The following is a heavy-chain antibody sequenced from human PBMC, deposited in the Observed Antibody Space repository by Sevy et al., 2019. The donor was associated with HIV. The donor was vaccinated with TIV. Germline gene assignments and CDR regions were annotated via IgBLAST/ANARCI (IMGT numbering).Heavy chain of an antibody. Sequence: GGSLRLSCAASGFIFSTYGMHWVRQAPGKVLEWVALIWYDGSSQYYADSVQGRFTISRDNSKNTLDLQMNSLRAEDTAVYYCVSGASIAAAGNFAYWGQGTLVTVSS. J-gene: IGHJ4*02. V-gene: IGHV3-33*08. CDR1: GFIFSTYG. CDR3: VSGASIAAAGNFAY. D-gene: IGHD6-13*01. CDR2: IWYDGSSQ.